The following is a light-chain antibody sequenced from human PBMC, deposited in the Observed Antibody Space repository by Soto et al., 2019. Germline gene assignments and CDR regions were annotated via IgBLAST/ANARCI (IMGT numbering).Light chain of an antibody. CDR1: SSDVGAYNY. J-gene: IGLJ1*01. CDR2: DVS. CDR3: ISYTSSSTRV. V-gene: IGLV2-14*01. Sequence: QSALTQPASVSGSPGQSITISCTGTSSDVGAYNYVSWYQQHPGKAPKLMIYDVSNRPSGVSNRFSGSKSGNTASLTISGLQAEDEAEYYCISYTSSSTRVFGTGTKGTV.